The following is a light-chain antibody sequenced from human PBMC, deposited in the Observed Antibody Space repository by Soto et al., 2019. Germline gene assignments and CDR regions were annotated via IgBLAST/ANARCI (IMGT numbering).Light chain of an antibody. CDR1: QTVNSN. Sequence: EIVMTQSPATLSVSPGESATLSCRASQTVNSNLAWYQKKPGQAPRLLLYGASTRAPGIPARFSGSGSGTEFTLTICSLQSEDFAVYYCQQYNNWPPLTFGGGTTVEIK. CDR3: QQYNNWPPLT. V-gene: IGKV3D-15*01. J-gene: IGKJ4*01. CDR2: GAS.